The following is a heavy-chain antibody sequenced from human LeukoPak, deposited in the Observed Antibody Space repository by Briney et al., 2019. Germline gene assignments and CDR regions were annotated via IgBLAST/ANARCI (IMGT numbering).Heavy chain of an antibody. CDR1: GGSISSYY. CDR2: IYTSGST. CDR3: ARDRATMVRGVMGASGVFDY. J-gene: IGHJ4*02. D-gene: IGHD3-10*01. V-gene: IGHV4-4*07. Sequence: SETLSLTCTVSGGSISSYYWSWIRQPAGKGLEWIGRIYTSGSTNYNPSLKSRVTMSVDTSKNQFSLKLSPVTAADTAVYYCARDRATMVRGVMGASGVFDYWGQGTLVTVSS.